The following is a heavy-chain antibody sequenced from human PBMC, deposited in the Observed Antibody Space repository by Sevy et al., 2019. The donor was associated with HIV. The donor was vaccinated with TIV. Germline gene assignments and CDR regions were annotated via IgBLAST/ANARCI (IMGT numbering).Heavy chain of an antibody. CDR1: GDSISSNNFY. J-gene: IGHJ4*01. D-gene: IGHD6-19*01. Sequence: SETLSLTCTVSGDSISSNNFYWGWVRQPPEKGLEWIGSIYYTGSTYYNPSLKSRVTVSVDTSKNQFSLKLTSVTAADTAVYYCAREAVALDYWGQGTLVTVSS. V-gene: IGHV4-39*02. CDR3: AREAVALDY. CDR2: IYYTGST.